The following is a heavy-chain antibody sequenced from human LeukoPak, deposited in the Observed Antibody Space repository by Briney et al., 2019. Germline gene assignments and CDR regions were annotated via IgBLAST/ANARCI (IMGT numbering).Heavy chain of an antibody. D-gene: IGHD3-22*01. V-gene: IGHV1-69*05. CDR3: ARDPYYDSSGYYYPVYFDY. J-gene: IGHJ4*02. CDR1: GGTFSSYA. Sequence: GSSVKVPCKASGGTFSSYAISWVRQAPGRGLEWMGRIIPIFGTANYAQKFQGRVTITTDESTSTAYMELSSLRSEDTAVYYCARDPYYDSSGYYYPVYFDYWGQGTLVTVSS. CDR2: IIPIFGTA.